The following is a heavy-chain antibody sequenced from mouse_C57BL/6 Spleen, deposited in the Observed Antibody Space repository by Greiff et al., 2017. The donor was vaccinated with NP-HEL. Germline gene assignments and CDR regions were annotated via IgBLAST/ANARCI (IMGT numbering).Heavy chain of an antibody. CDR3: AGGGGAGFAY. J-gene: IGHJ3*01. CDR2: IRNKANGYTT. Sequence: EVKLMESGGGLVQPGGSLSLSCAASGFTFTDYYMSWVRQPPGKALEWLGFIRNKANGYTTEYSASVKGRFTLSRDNSPSILYIQMNALGAEDRATYYCAGGGGAGFAYWGQGTLVTVSA. CDR1: GFTFTDYY. V-gene: IGHV7-3*01.